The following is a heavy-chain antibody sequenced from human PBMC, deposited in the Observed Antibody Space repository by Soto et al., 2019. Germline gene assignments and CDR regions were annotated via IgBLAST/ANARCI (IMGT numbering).Heavy chain of an antibody. CDR3: ARVVTVGGDYYYGMDV. D-gene: IGHD3-16*01. Sequence: ETLSLTCTVSGGSISSYYWSWIRQPPGKGLEWIGYIYYSGSTNYNPSLKSRVTISVDTFKNQFSLKLSSVTAADTAVYYCARVVTVGGDYYYGMDVWGQGTTVTVS. V-gene: IGHV4-59*01. J-gene: IGHJ6*02. CDR2: IYYSGST. CDR1: GGSISSYY.